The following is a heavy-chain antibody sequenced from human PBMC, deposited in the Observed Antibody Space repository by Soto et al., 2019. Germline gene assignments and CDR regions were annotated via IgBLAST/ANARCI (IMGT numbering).Heavy chain of an antibody. CDR1: GFTFSSYG. V-gene: IGHV3-33*01. D-gene: IGHD3-22*01. CDR3: ASDEVYDNGISGYPLYYYYGMDV. Sequence: QVQLVESGGGVVQPGRSLRLSCAASGFTFSSYGMHWVRQAPGKGLEWVAVIWYDGSNKYYADSVKGRFTISRDNSTNTLYLKMNSLRAEDTAVYYCASDEVYDNGISGYPLYYYYGMDVWGQGTTVTVSS. J-gene: IGHJ6*02. CDR2: IWYDGSNK.